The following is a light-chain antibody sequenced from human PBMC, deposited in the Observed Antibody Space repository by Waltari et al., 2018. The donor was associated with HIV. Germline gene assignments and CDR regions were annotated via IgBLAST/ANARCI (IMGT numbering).Light chain of an antibody. CDR2: KKN. CDR3: QSSDSSGAYWV. CDR1: SLPRQS. J-gene: IGLJ3*02. V-gene: IGLV3-25*03. Sequence: SFQLTQPPSVSVSPGKTARITVTGESLPRQSDFWYHQRPGQAPVFVIYKKNERPSGIPERFSGSTSGTTVALAISGVQPEDEADYYCQSSDSSGAYWVFGGGTKLTVL.